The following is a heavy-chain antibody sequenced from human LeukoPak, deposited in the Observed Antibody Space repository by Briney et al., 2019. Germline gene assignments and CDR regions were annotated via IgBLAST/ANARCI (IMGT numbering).Heavy chain of an antibody. V-gene: IGHV3-53*01. D-gene: IGHD1-26*01. Sequence: GGSLRLSCAAPGFTFSGYWMSWVRQAPGKGLEWVSIYSGGSTFYADSVKGRFTISRDNSKNTLYLQMNSLRAEDTAVYYCARGGSYLSAFDIWGQGTMVTVSS. CDR1: GFTFSGYW. CDR2: YSGGST. J-gene: IGHJ3*02. CDR3: ARGGSYLSAFDI.